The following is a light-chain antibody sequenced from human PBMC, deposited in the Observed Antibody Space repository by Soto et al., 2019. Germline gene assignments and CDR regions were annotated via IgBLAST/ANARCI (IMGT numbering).Light chain of an antibody. CDR3: QQYYSTPYT. CDR1: QSVLYSSNNKNY. V-gene: IGKV4-1*01. J-gene: IGKJ2*01. CDR2: WAS. Sequence: DIVMTPSPDSLAVSLGERATINCKSSQSVLYSSNNKNYLAWYQQKPGQTPKLIIYWASTRESGVPDRFSGSGSGTDFTLTISSLQAEDVAVYYCQQYYSTPYTFGQGTKLEIK.